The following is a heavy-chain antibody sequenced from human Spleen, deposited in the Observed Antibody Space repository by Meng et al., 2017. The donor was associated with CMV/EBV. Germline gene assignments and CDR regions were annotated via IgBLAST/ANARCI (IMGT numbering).Heavy chain of an antibody. CDR1: GYTLTDYY. J-gene: IGHJ4*02. CDR2: INPNDDT. D-gene: IGHD6-19*01. V-gene: IGHV1-2*02. Sequence: QGPLGQAEDEVKKPGASVTASCKASGYTLTDYYRHWVRQAPGQWLEWMGWINPNDDTNYAQNFQGRVTMTRDMSINTVYMELSRLTSDDTAVYYCARSSGWSRFDYWGQGTLVTVSS. CDR3: ARSSGWSRFDY.